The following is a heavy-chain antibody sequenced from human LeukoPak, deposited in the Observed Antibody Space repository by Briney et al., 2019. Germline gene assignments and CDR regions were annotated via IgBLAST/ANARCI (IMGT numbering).Heavy chain of an antibody. D-gene: IGHD3-22*01. V-gene: IGHV3-21*01. CDR1: GFTFSSYS. J-gene: IGHJ4*02. CDR3: ARDPTDFDSSGQTYFDS. Sequence: GGSLRLSCAASGFTFSSYSMNWVRQAPGKGLEWVSFISTSSTYIYYADSVKGRFTISRDNAKNSLYLQMSSLRAEDTAVYYCARDPTDFDSSGQTYFDSWGQGTLVTVSS. CDR2: ISTSSTYI.